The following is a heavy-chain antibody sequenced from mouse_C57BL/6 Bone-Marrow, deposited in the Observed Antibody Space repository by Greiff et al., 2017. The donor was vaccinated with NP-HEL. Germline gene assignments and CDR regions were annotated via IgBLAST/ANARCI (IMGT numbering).Heavy chain of an antibody. Sequence: QVQLQQPGAELVKPGASVKLSCKASGYTFTSYWMQWVKQRPGQGLEWIGEIDPSDSYTNYNQKFKGKATLTVDNSSSTAHIQLSSLPHADSAVYYCARESTTVVGGYWYFDVWGTGTTVTVSS. D-gene: IGHD1-1*01. CDR2: IDPSDSYT. CDR1: GYTFTSYW. CDR3: ARESTTVVGGYWYFDV. J-gene: IGHJ1*03. V-gene: IGHV1-50*01.